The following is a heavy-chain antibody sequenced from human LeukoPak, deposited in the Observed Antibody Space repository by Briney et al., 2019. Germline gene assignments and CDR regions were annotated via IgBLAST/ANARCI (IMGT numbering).Heavy chain of an antibody. CDR2: TNPTDSSP. CDR3: AREGNALLDKYLDY. Sequence: ASVRVSCVGSGYTFTDYYLHWVRQAPGQGRERGGYTNPTDSSPSSPPNFRGRVTMTTDASSSTVYMELSRLTSDDTAVYYCAREGNALLDKYLDYWGQGTLVTVSS. D-gene: IGHD2-15*01. J-gene: IGHJ4*02. CDR1: GYTFTDYY. V-gene: IGHV1-2*02.